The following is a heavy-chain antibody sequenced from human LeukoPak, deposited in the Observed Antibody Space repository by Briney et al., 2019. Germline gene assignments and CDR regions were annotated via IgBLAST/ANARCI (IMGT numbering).Heavy chain of an antibody. Sequence: EGSLRLSCAASGFTFSSYGMHWVRQAPGKGLEWVAFIRYDGSNKYYADSVKGRFTISRDNSKNTLYLQMNSLRAEDTAVYYCAAGYCSGGSCYFDYWGQGTLVTVSS. D-gene: IGHD2-15*01. CDR2: IRYDGSNK. CDR3: AAGYCSGGSCYFDY. CDR1: GFTFSSYG. J-gene: IGHJ4*02. V-gene: IGHV3-30*02.